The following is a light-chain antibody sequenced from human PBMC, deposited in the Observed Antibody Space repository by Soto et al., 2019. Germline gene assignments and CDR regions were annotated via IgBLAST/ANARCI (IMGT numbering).Light chain of an antibody. CDR3: SSYTRSGTYV. CDR1: SSDVGGYNY. Sequence: QSVLTQPASVSGPPEQSITISCTGTSSDVGGYNYVSWYQKHPDKAPKLMIYEVTNRPSGVSSRFSGSRSGNTASLTISGLQAEDEGDYFCSSYTRSGTYVFGTGTKVTVL. J-gene: IGLJ1*01. CDR2: EVT. V-gene: IGLV2-14*01.